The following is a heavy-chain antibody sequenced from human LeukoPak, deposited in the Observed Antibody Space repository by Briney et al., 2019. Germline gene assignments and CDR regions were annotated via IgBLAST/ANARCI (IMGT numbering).Heavy chain of an antibody. CDR1: GGSISSGDYY. CDR2: IYYSGST. V-gene: IGHV4-30-4*08. Sequence: SETLSLTCTVSGGSISSGDYYWSWIRQPPGKGLEWIGYIYYSGSTYYNPSLKSRVTISVGTSKNQFSLKLSSVTAAETAVSYGARETPMYYDFLTGPWFDPWGKGTLVTVPS. D-gene: IGHD3-9*01. CDR3: ARETPMYYDFLTGPWFDP. J-gene: IGHJ5*02.